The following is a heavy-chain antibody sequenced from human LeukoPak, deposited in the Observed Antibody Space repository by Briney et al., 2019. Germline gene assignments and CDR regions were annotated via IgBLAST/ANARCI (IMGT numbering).Heavy chain of an antibody. CDR3: ARGSGYYYDSSGYYYGNY. CDR1: GYTFTGYY. Sequence: VASVKVSCKASGYTFTGYYMHWVRQAPGQGLEWMGWINPNSGGTNYAQKFQGRVTMTRDTSISTAYMELSRLRSDDTAVYYCARGSGYYYDSSGYYYGNYWGQGTLVTVSS. D-gene: IGHD3-22*01. CDR2: INPNSGGT. J-gene: IGHJ4*02. V-gene: IGHV1-2*02.